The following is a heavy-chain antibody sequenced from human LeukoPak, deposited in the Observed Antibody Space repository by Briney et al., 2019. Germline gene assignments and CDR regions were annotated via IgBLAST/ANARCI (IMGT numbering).Heavy chain of an antibody. CDR2: INHSGST. Sequence: SSETLSLTCAVYGGSFSGYYWSWIRQPPGKGLEWIGEINHSGSTNYNPSLKSRVTISVDTSKNQFSLKLSSVTAADTAVYYCARAGAVADPYYYYGMDVWGQGTTVTVSS. J-gene: IGHJ6*02. V-gene: IGHV4-34*01. CDR3: ARAGAVADPYYYYGMDV. CDR1: GGSFSGYY. D-gene: IGHD6-19*01.